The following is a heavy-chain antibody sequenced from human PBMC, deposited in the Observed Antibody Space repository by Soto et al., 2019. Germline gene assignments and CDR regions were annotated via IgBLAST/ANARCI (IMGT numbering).Heavy chain of an antibody. J-gene: IGHJ5*02. CDR2: MFYSGAT. CDR1: GGSISDISYC. CDR3: ARHKSGSDWLDP. D-gene: IGHD2-15*01. Sequence: SETLSLTCTVSGGSISDISYCWGWIRQPPGKGLQWIGCMFYSGATYYNPSLRNRVTLSVDTSNNEFSLKLVSVTAPDTAVYYCARHKSGSDWLDPWGQGTLVTVSS. V-gene: IGHV4-39*01.